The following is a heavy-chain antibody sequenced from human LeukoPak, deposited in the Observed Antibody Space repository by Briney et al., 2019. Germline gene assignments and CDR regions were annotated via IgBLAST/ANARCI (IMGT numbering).Heavy chain of an antibody. D-gene: IGHD1-26*01. CDR3: AKGGRVVGAPSDY. CDR1: GFTFSNCA. J-gene: IGHJ4*02. Sequence: GGSLRLSCAASGFTFSNCAMHWVRQAPGKGLEWVAVISYDGSNKYYVDSVKGRFTISRDNFKNTMYLQMSSLRIDDTAVYYCAKGGRVVGAPSDYWGQGTLVTVS. CDR2: ISYDGSNK. V-gene: IGHV3-30*18.